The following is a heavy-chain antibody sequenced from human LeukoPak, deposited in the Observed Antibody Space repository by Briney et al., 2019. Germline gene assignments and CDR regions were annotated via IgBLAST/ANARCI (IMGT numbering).Heavy chain of an antibody. CDR1: GFTFRSYW. CDR2: INGDGSST. Sequence: GGSPRLSCAASGFTFRSYWMHWVRQAPGKGLVWVSRINGDGSSTSYADSVKGRFTISRDNAKNTLYLQMNSLRAEDTAVYYCSRDSQQLVPDYWGQGTLVTVSS. V-gene: IGHV3-74*01. D-gene: IGHD6-13*01. CDR3: SRDSQQLVPDY. J-gene: IGHJ4*02.